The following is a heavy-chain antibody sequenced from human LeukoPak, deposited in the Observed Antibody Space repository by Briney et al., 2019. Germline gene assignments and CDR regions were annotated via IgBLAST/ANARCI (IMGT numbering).Heavy chain of an antibody. Sequence: ASVKVSCKASGYTFTGYYMHWVRQAPGQGLEWMGTINPSGGSTSYAQKFQGRVTMTRDTSTSTVYLELSSLRFEDTAVYYCARERLVGWGDDACDIWGQGTMVTVSS. J-gene: IGHJ3*02. D-gene: IGHD3-9*01. CDR3: ARERLVGWGDDACDI. CDR1: GYTFTGYY. V-gene: IGHV1-46*01. CDR2: INPSGGST.